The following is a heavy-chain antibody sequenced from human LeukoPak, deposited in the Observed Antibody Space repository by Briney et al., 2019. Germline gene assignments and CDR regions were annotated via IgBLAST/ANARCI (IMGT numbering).Heavy chain of an antibody. CDR2: ISGSGGST. CDR3: GRNYYDSSGYYYFGIDY. D-gene: IGHD3-22*01. J-gene: IGHJ4*02. CDR1: GFTFSSYA. Sequence: PGGSLRLSCAASGFTFSSYAMSWVRQAPGKGLEWVSAISGSGGSTYYADSVKGRFTISRDNSKNTLYLQMNSLRAEDTAVYYCGRNYYDSSGYYYFGIDYWGQGTLVTVSP. V-gene: IGHV3-23*01.